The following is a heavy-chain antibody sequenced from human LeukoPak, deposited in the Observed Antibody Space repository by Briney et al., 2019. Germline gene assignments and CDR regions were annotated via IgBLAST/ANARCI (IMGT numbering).Heavy chain of an antibody. Sequence: SETLSLTYNVSGVSITTHFWNWIRLSPGRGLEWIGYVWYGGSTKYNPSFQHRLTISLDTSKNQFSLEMTSVTAADTAVYYCARFGPHLLNNFDSWGQGTLVTVSS. V-gene: IGHV4-59*08. D-gene: IGHD3-16*01. J-gene: IGHJ4*02. CDR2: VWYGGST. CDR1: GVSITTHF. CDR3: ARFGPHLLNNFDS.